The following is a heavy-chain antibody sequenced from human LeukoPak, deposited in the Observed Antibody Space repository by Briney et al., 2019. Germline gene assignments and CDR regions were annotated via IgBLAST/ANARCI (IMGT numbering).Heavy chain of an antibody. CDR3: ARDVPTAYYYDSSGHDY. Sequence: ASVKVSCKASGYTFTSYGISWVRQAPGQGLEWMGWISAYNGNTNYAQKLQGRVTMTTDTSTSTAYLELRSLRSDDTAVYYCARDVPTAYYYDSSGHDYWGQGTLVTVSS. V-gene: IGHV1-18*01. CDR1: GYTFTSYG. J-gene: IGHJ4*02. D-gene: IGHD3-22*01. CDR2: ISAYNGNT.